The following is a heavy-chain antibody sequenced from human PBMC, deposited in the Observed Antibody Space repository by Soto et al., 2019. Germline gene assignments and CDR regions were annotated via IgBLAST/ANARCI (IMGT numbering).Heavy chain of an antibody. D-gene: IGHD3-22*01. CDR2: IHYSGTT. Sequence: SETLSLTCTVSGGSSSPYYCSWIRQPPWKGLEWIGYIHYSGTTTYNPSLKSRVTISIDTSKSQLSLKLNSVTAADTAVYYCARDGVFYDSSGTNYDVFDICAQWTMVAFSS. V-gene: IGHV4-59*01. CDR3: ARDGVFYDSSGTNYDVFDI. CDR1: GGSSSPYY. J-gene: IGHJ3*02.